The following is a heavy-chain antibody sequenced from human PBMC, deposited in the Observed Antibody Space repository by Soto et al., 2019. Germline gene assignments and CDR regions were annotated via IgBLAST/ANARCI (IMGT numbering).Heavy chain of an antibody. Sequence: GESLKISCKGSGYSFTNYWIAWVRQMPGKGLEWMARIDPSDSQTDYSPSFQGHVTTSVDTSINTAYLQWSSLKASDTAMYYCTRLSMARYYYYGMDVWGQGTTVTVSS. CDR1: GYSFTNYW. V-gene: IGHV5-10-1*01. CDR3: TRLSMARYYYYGMDV. D-gene: IGHD5-12*01. J-gene: IGHJ6*02. CDR2: IDPSDSQT.